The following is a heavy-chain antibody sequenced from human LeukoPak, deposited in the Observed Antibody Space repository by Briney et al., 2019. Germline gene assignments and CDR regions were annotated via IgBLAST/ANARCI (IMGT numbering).Heavy chain of an antibody. V-gene: IGHV3-23*01. Sequence: GGSLRLSCAASGFTFGSYAMSWVRQAPGKGLEWVSAISGSGGSTYYADSVKGRFTISRDNSKNTLYLQMNSLRAEDTAVYYCAKYQRITIFGVVQYYFDYWGQGTLVTVSS. CDR3: AKYQRITIFGVVQYYFDY. D-gene: IGHD3-3*01. CDR2: ISGSGGST. CDR1: GFTFGSYA. J-gene: IGHJ4*02.